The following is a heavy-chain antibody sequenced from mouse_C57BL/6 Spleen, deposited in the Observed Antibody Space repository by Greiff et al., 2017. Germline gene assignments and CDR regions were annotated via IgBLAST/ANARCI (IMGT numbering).Heavy chain of an antibody. CDR1: GYTFTDYN. J-gene: IGHJ1*03. D-gene: IGHD2-2*01. Sequence: EVKVVESGPELVKPGASVKIPCKASGYTFTDYNMDWVKQSHGKSLEWIGDINPNNGGTIYNQKFKGKATLTVDKSSSTAYMELRSLTSEDTAVYYCARGGNGYENWYFDVWGTGTTVTVSS. V-gene: IGHV1-18*01. CDR2: INPNNGGT. CDR3: ARGGNGYENWYFDV.